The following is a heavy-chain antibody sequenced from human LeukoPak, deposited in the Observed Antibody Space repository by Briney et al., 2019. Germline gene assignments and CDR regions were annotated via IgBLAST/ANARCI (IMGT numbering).Heavy chain of an antibody. CDR2: ISGSGSGGST. D-gene: IGHD5-24*01. CDR1: GFTFSSSA. Sequence: GGSLRLSCAASGFTFSSSAMSWVRQAPGKGLEWVSSISGSGSGGSTYYADSVKGRFTISRDDSKNTLYLQMNSLRAEDTAVYYCAKSGYNRFDYWGQGTLVTVSS. V-gene: IGHV3-23*01. J-gene: IGHJ4*02. CDR3: AKSGYNRFDY.